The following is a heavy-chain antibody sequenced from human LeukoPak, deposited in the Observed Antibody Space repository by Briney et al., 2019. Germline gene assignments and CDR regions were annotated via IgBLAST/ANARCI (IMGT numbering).Heavy chain of an antibody. CDR3: ARTYCSSTSCYHAEYFQH. V-gene: IGHV1-69*13. CDR2: IIPIFGTA. Sequence: ASVKVSCKASGGTFSSYAISWVRQAPGQGLEWMGGIIPIFGTANYARKFQGRVTITADESTSTAYMELSSLRSEDTAVYYCARTYCSSTSCYHAEYFQHWGQGTLVTVSS. J-gene: IGHJ1*01. D-gene: IGHD2-2*01. CDR1: GGTFSSYA.